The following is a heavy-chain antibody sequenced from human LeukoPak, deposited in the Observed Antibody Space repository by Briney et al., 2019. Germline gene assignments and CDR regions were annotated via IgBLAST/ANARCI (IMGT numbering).Heavy chain of an antibody. V-gene: IGHV4-38-2*02. CDR1: AYSISSGYY. Sequence: NPSETLSLTCTVSAYSISSGYYWGWIRQPPGRRLEWIGSIHHSGSTYYNPSLKSRVTISVDTSKNQFSLNLRSVTAADTAVYYCARDRYYGSGSYYFPYYYYYMDVWGKGTTVTVSS. CDR3: ARDRYYGSGSYYFPYYYYYMDV. CDR2: IHHSGST. D-gene: IGHD3-10*01. J-gene: IGHJ6*03.